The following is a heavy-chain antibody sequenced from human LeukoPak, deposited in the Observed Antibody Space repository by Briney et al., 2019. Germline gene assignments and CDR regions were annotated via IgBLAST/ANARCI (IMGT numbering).Heavy chain of an antibody. Sequence: ASVKVSCKASGYTFTDYYIHWVRQAPGQGLEWMGWINPNSGDTKYAQKFQGWVTMTRDTSISTAYMELSRLRSDDTAVYYCARVVTPRYCSSTSCYWKGWFDPWGQGTLVTVSS. CDR2: INPNSGDT. CDR3: ARVVTPRYCSSTSCYWKGWFDP. CDR1: GYTFTDYY. D-gene: IGHD2-2*01. J-gene: IGHJ5*02. V-gene: IGHV1-2*04.